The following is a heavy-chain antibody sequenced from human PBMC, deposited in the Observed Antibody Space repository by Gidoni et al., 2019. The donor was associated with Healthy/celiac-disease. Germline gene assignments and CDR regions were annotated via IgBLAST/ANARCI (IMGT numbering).Heavy chain of an antibody. CDR1: GYTFTSYY. CDR3: ARGATTVAPWAGFDP. CDR2: INPSGGST. J-gene: IGHJ5*02. V-gene: IGHV1-46*01. D-gene: IGHD4-17*01. Sequence: QVQLVQSGAEVKKPGASVKVSCKASGYTFTSYYMHWVRQAPGQGLEWMGIINPSGGSTSYAQKFQGRVTMTRDTSTSTVYMELSSLRSEDTAVYYCARGATTVAPWAGFDPWGQGTLVTVSS.